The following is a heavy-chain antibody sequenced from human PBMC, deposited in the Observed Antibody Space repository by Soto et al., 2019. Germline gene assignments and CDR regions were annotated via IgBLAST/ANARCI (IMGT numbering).Heavy chain of an antibody. J-gene: IGHJ3*02. D-gene: IGHD3-22*01. CDR2: ISAYNGNT. CDR1: GYTFTSYG. V-gene: IGHV1-18*04. Sequence: VASVKVSCKASGYTFTSYGISWVRQAPGQGLEWMGWISAYNGNTNYAQKLQGRVTMTTDTSTSTAYMELRSLRSDDTAVYYCARVPEAMIGHAFDIWGQGTMVTVSS. CDR3: ARVPEAMIGHAFDI.